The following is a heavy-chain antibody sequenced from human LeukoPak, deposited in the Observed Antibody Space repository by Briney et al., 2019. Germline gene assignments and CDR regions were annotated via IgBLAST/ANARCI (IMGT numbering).Heavy chain of an antibody. Sequence: SETLSLTCTVSGSSISRYYWSWLRQPPGKGLEWIGYIYHSGSTNYSPSLKSRVTISLDTSKNQFSLNLSSVTAADTAVYYCARVRGDYNHFFDYWGQGNLVTVSS. D-gene: IGHD4-17*01. J-gene: IGHJ4*02. CDR1: GSSISRYY. CDR3: ARVRGDYNHFFDY. CDR2: IYHSGST. V-gene: IGHV4-59*01.